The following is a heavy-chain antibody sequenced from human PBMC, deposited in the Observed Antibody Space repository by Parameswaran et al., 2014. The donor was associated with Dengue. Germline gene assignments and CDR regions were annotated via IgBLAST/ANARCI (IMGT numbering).Heavy chain of an antibody. CDR2: IRSKAYGGTT. J-gene: IGHJ6*02. D-gene: IGHD5-18*01. CDR3: TRDPDTAMVTGYYYYGMDV. Sequence: WIRQPPGKGLEWVGFIRSKAYGGTTEYAASVKGRFTISRDDSKSIAYLQMNSLKTEDTAVYYCTRDPDTAMVTGYYYYGMDVWGQGTTVTVSS. V-gene: IGHV3-49*02.